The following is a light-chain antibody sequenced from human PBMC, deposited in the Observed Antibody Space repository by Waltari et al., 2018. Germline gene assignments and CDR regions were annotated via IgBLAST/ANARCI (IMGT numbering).Light chain of an antibody. J-gene: IGLJ1*01. Sequence: QSALTQPASVSGSPGHSITISCTGTSSDVGRSNRLSWYQQHPGKGPKILIYEGTQRLSGVSDRFSGSKSGNTASLTLSGLQPEDEADYYCCAHAGGGTHYAFGTGTKVTVL. CDR1: SSDVGRSNR. CDR2: EGT. V-gene: IGLV2-23*01. CDR3: CAHAGGGTHYA.